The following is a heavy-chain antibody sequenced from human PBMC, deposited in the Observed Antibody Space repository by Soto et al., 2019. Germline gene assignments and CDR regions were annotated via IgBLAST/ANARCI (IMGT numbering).Heavy chain of an antibody. V-gene: IGHV3-48*01. CDR3: ARDRGYAFDY. Sequence: PGGSLILSYAASGFTLSAYSRNWVRQAPGRGLEWLSYIRSSSNTIFYADSVKGRFTISSDIAKNSLYLQMNTLTAEDTAVYYCARDRGYAFDYWGQGILVTVSS. CDR2: IRSSSNTI. J-gene: IGHJ4*02. D-gene: IGHD3-16*01. CDR1: GFTLSAYS.